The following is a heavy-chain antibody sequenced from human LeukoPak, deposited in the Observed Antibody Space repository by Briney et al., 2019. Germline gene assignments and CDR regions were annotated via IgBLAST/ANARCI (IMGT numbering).Heavy chain of an antibody. CDR1: GFTFSSYA. CDR2: ISGSGGST. D-gene: IGHD3-10*01. J-gene: IGHJ4*02. CDR3: AKDNRILYYYWSGSYYNDY. V-gene: IGHV3-23*01. Sequence: GGSLRLSCAASGFTFSSYAMSWVRQAPGKGLEWVSAISGSGGSTYYADSVKGRFTISRDNSKNTLYLQMNSLRAEDTAVYYCAKDNRILYYYWSGSYYNDYWGQGTLVTVSS.